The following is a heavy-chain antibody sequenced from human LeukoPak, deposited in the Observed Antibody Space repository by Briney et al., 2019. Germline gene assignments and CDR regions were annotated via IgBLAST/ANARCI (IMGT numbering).Heavy chain of an antibody. CDR2: IRNDGSDK. J-gene: IGHJ4*02. Sequence: GGSLRLSCAASGFIFSTYGMHWVRQAPGKGLEWVGFIRNDGSDKYYAVSVKGRFTISRDNSKNTLYLQLNSLRAEDTALYYCAKDRAFGQFLWGNDYWGQGTLVTVSS. CDR1: GFIFSTYG. CDR3: AKDRAFGQFLWGNDY. V-gene: IGHV3-30*02. D-gene: IGHD3-10*01.